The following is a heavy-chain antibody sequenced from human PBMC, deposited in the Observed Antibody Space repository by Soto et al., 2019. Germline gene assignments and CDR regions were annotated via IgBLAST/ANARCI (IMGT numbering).Heavy chain of an antibody. CDR2: ISYDGSNK. V-gene: IGHV3-30*04. J-gene: IGHJ4*02. CDR3: ARERGSLLFDY. Sequence: VGSLRLSCAASGFTFSSYAMHWVRQAPGKGLEWVAVISYDGSNKYYADSVKGRFTISRDNSKNTLYLQMNSLRAEDTAVYYCARERGSLLFDYWGQGTLVTVSS. D-gene: IGHD3-16*01. CDR1: GFTFSSYA.